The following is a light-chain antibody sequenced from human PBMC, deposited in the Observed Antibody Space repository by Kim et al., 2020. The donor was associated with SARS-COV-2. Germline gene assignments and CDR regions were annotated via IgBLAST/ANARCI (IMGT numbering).Light chain of an antibody. Sequence: GQRLTISCTGSSSNIGAGFDVHWYQQLPGTAPKRLIIGDDNRPSGVPDRFSGSRSGTSASLAITGLQAEDEADYYCQSYDNSLGVLFGGGTQLTVL. CDR1: SSNIGAGFD. CDR2: GDD. V-gene: IGLV1-40*01. J-gene: IGLJ2*01. CDR3: QSYDNSLGVL.